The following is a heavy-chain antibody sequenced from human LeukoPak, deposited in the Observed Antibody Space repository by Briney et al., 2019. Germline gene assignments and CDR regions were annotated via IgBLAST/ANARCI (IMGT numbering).Heavy chain of an antibody. D-gene: IGHD3-22*01. CDR3: ARDASSGYYYYYYYMDV. CDR2: ISSSSSTI. CDR1: GFTFSSYS. Sequence: GGSLRLSCAASGFTFSSYSMNWVRQAPGKGLEWVSYISSSSSTIYYADSVKGRFTISRDNAKNSLYLQMNSLRAEDAAVYYCARDASSGYYYYYYYMDVWGKGTTVTVSS. V-gene: IGHV3-48*01. J-gene: IGHJ6*03.